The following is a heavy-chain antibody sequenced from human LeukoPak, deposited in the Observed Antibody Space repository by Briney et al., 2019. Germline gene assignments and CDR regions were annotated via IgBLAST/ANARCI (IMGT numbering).Heavy chain of an antibody. CDR1: GGSFSGYY. CDR3: ARGRYYDFWSGYYLFDY. J-gene: IGHJ4*02. CDR2: INHSGST. V-gene: IGHV4-34*01. D-gene: IGHD3-3*01. Sequence: SETLSLTCAVYGGSFSGYYWSWIRQPPGKGLEWIGEINHSGSTNYNPSLKSRVTVSVDTSKNQFSLKLSSVTAADTAVYYCARGRYYDFWSGYYLFDYWGQGTLVTVSS.